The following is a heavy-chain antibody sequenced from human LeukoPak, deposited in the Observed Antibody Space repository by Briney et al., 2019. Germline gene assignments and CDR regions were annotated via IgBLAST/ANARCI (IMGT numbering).Heavy chain of an antibody. CDR3: TCFTWGTSDY. CDR1: GFTFFYAW. V-gene: IGHV3-15*01. Sequence: GGSLRLSCAASGFTFFYAWMSWVRQAPGKGLEWVGRIKSKIDGGTADYAAPVKGRFTISRDDSKNMLYLQVDSLKTEDTAVYYCTCFTWGTSDYWGQGTLVTVSS. J-gene: IGHJ4*02. CDR2: IKSKIDGGTA. D-gene: IGHD3-16*01.